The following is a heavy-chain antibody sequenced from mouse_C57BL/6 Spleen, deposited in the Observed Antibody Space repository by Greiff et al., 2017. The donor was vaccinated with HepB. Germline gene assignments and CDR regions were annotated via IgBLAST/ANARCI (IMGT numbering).Heavy chain of an antibody. CDR3: ARVCNCEAVNY. Sequence: QVQLQQPGAELVKPGASVKLSCKASGYTFTSYWMHWVKQRPGRGLEWIGRIDPNSGGTKYNEKFKSKATLTVDKPSSTAYVQLSSQTSEDSAVYLCARVCNCEAVNYWGRGTTLTVSS. CDR2: IDPNSGGT. J-gene: IGHJ2*01. CDR1: GYTFTSYW. D-gene: IGHD1-3*01. V-gene: IGHV1-72*01.